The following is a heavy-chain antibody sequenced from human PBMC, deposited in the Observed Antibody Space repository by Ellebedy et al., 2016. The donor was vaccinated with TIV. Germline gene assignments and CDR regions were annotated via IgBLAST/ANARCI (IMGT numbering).Heavy chain of an antibody. Sequence: SETLSLXXSVSAYSISIGYYWGWIRQPPGKGLEWIGRMFHSGGGFYNPTLRSRVTISVDTSKNQFSLKLSSVTAADTAVYYSGRVRFLEGYYYMDVWGKGTTVTVSS. V-gene: IGHV4-38-2*02. CDR1: AYSISIGYY. CDR2: MFHSGGG. J-gene: IGHJ6*03. D-gene: IGHD3-3*01. CDR3: GRVRFLEGYYYMDV.